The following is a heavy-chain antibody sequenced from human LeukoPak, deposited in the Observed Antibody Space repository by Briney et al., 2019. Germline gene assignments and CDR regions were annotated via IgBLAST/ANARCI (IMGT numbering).Heavy chain of an antibody. Sequence: PGGSLRLSCAASGFTFSSYWMHWVRQAPGKGLVWVSRISTDGSSTTYADSVKGRFTISRDNAKNTPYLQMNSLRAEDTALYYCARAPRRPGDYYFDNWGQGTLVTVSS. V-gene: IGHV3-74*01. D-gene: IGHD4-17*01. CDR1: GFTFSSYW. CDR2: ISTDGSST. CDR3: ARAPRRPGDYYFDN. J-gene: IGHJ4*02.